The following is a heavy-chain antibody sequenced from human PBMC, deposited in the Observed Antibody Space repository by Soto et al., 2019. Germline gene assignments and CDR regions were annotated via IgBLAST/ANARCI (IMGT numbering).Heavy chain of an antibody. CDR1: GYSFTSYW. Sequence: PGESLKISCKGSGYSFTSYWISWVRQMPGKGLEWMGIIYPGDSDTRYSPSFQGQVTISADKSISTAYLQWSSLKASDTAMYYCAAGTYYDFWSGYYFVNIYYWGQGTLVTVSS. V-gene: IGHV5-51*01. D-gene: IGHD3-3*01. CDR3: AAGTYYDFWSGYYFVNIYY. CDR2: IYPGDSDT. J-gene: IGHJ4*02.